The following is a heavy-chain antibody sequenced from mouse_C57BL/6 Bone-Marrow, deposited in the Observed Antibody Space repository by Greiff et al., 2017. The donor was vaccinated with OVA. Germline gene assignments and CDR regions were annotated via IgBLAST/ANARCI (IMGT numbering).Heavy chain of an antibody. CDR2: IDPGNGDT. D-gene: IGHD1-1*01. V-gene: IGHV14-4*01. J-gene: IGHJ4*01. Sequence: VQLKESGAELVRPGASVKLSCTASGFNIKDDYMHWVKQRPEQGLEWIGWIDPGNGDTEYASKFQGKATITADTSSNTAYLQLSSLTSEDTAVYYCTTSTVVAAYYAMDYWGQGTSVTVSS. CDR1: GFNIKDDY. CDR3: TTSTVVAAYYAMDY.